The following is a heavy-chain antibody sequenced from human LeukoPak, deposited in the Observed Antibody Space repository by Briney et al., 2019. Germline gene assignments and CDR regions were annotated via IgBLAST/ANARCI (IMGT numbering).Heavy chain of an antibody. V-gene: IGHV1-18*01. CDR2: ISAYSGDT. CDR1: GYTFTSYG. J-gene: IGHJ4*02. D-gene: IGHD4-23*01. Sequence: ASVKVSCKASGYTFTSYGISWVRQAPGQGLEWMGWISAYSGDTNYAQKFQGRATMTTDTSTSTAYMELSSLRSEDTAVYYCCIYGGNSGGYWGQGTLVTVSS. CDR3: CIYGGNSGGY.